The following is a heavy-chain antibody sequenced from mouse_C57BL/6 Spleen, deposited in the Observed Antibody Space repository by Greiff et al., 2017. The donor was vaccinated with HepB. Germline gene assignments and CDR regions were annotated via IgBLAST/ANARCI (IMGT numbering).Heavy chain of an antibody. CDR2: IYPGDGDT. D-gene: IGHD2-10*01. J-gene: IGHJ4*01. Sequence: QVQLQQSGPELVKPGASVKISCKASGYAFSSSWMNWVKQRPGKGLEWIGRIYPGDGDTNYNGKFKGKATLTADKSSSTAYMQLSSLTSEDSAVYFCARAYRSAMDYWGQGTSVTVSS. CDR1: GYAFSSSW. V-gene: IGHV1-82*01. CDR3: ARAYRSAMDY.